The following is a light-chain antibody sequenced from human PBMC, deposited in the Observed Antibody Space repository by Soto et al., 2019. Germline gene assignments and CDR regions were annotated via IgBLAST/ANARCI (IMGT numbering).Light chain of an antibody. V-gene: IGKV3-11*01. Sequence: EIVLTQSPATLSVSPGERATLSCRASQSVSSSLAWYQQKPGQTPRLLIYATSKRATGIPARFSGSGSGTDFTLTISSLQPEDFAVYYCQQYNDWPRTFGQGTKVEIK. CDR3: QQYNDWPRT. CDR2: ATS. J-gene: IGKJ1*01. CDR1: QSVSSS.